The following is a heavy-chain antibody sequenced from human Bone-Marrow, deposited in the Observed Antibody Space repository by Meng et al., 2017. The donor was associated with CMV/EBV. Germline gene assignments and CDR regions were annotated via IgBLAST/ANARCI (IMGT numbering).Heavy chain of an antibody. CDR3: ARVGGRSYDFWSGYPNTYYYYGMDV. J-gene: IGHJ6*02. CDR2: INSDGSST. CDR1: GFTFRSYS. Sequence: ETLSLTCVGAGFTFRSYSIHWVRQAPGKGLVWVSRINSDGSSTSYADSVKGRFTISRDNAKNTLYLQMNSLRAEDTAVYYCARVGGRSYDFWSGYPNTYYYYGMDVWGQGTTVTVSS. D-gene: IGHD3-3*01. V-gene: IGHV3-74*01.